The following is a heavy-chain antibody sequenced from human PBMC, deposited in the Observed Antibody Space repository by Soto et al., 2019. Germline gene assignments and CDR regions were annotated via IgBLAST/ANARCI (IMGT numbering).Heavy chain of an antibody. CDR2: ISSSSSYI. CDR1: GFTFSSYS. Sequence: PGGSLRLSCAASGFTFSSYSMNRVRQAPGKGLEWVSSISSSSSYIYYADSVKGRFTISRDNAKNSLYLQMNSLRAEDTAVYYCASPRVFSPPLPWGQGTLVTVSS. CDR3: ASPRVFSPPLP. J-gene: IGHJ5*02. V-gene: IGHV3-21*01. D-gene: IGHD2-8*01.